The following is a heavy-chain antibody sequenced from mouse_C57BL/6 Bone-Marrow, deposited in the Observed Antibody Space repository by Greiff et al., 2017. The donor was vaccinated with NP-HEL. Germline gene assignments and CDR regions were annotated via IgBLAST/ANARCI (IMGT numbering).Heavy chain of an antibody. J-gene: IGHJ3*01. CDR3: ARGAY. Sequence: QVQLQQSGAELVKPGASVKISCKASGYEFSNYWMNWVKQRPGKGLEWIGQIYPGDGDPNYNGQFTDKATLTADKYSSTAYMQLSRLTSEDSAVYFCARGAYWGQGTLVTGSA. V-gene: IGHV1-80*01. CDR1: GYEFSNYW. CDR2: IYPGDGDP.